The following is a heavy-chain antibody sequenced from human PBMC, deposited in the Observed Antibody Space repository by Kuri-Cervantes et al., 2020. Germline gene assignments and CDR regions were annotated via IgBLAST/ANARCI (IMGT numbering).Heavy chain of an antibody. CDR2: ITSTSGTI. CDR1: GFTFSNSN. J-gene: IGHJ4*02. Sequence: GESLKISCTASGFTFSNSNMNWVRQAPGKGLEWVSYITSTSGTIYYADSVKGRFTISRDNAKNSLYLQMNSLRAEDTALYYCAKVNGSGTFDYWGQGTLVTVSS. V-gene: IGHV3-48*04. D-gene: IGHD3-10*01. CDR3: AKVNGSGTFDY.